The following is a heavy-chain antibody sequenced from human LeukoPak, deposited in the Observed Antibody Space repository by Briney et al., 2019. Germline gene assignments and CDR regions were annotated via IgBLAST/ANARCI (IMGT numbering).Heavy chain of an antibody. D-gene: IGHD6-13*01. CDR3: ARGSSSSSWVLFDY. CDR2: INHSGST. V-gene: IGHV4-34*01. J-gene: IGHJ4*02. Sequence: SETLSLTCAVYGGSFSGYYWSWIRQPPGKGLEWIGEINHSGSTNYSPSLKSRVTISVDTSKNQFSLKLSSVTAADTAVYYCARGSSSSSWVLFDYWGQGTLVTVSS. CDR1: GGSFSGYY.